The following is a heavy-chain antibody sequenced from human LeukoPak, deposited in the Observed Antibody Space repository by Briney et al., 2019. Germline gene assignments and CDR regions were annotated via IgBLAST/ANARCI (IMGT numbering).Heavy chain of an antibody. V-gene: IGHV3-9*01. D-gene: IGHD7-27*01. J-gene: IGHJ2*01. CDR3: ANPWGSGWYFDL. CDR1: GFTFDDYA. Sequence: GGSLRLSCAASGFTFDDYAMHWVRQAPGKGLEWVSGISWNSGSIGYADSVKGRFTISRDNSKNTLYLQMNSLRAEDTAIYYCANPWGSGWYFDLWGRGTLITVSS. CDR2: ISWNSGSI.